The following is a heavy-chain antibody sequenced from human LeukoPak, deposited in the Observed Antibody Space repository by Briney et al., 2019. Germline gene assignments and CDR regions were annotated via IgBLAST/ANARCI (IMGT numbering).Heavy chain of an antibody. CDR2: INHGGIT. D-gene: IGHD5-18*01. CDR1: GGSFSGYY. Sequence: SATLSLTCAVYGGSFSGYYWSSIRHPPGEGLELPAEINHGGITNYNPSLKCRFTISVDTSKNPSSMTLSSATAADTAVYYCARGGSTWIPLYAWFDPWGQGTLVTAYS. J-gene: IGHJ5*02. V-gene: IGHV4-34*01. CDR3: ARGGSTWIPLYAWFDP.